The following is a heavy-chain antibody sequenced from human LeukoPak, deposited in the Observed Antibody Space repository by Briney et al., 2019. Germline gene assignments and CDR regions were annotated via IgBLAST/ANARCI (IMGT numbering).Heavy chain of an antibody. D-gene: IGHD5-24*01. CDR1: DFSFETYW. Sequence: GGSLRLSCVALDFSFETYWMSWVRQAPGKGPQWVANINEDGTEKHYVGSVRGRFTISRDNAESSLHLQMNSLRPDDLGVYYCARGETMDVWGKGTMVTDSS. CDR2: INEDGTEK. CDR3: ARGETMDV. J-gene: IGHJ6*03. V-gene: IGHV3-7*01.